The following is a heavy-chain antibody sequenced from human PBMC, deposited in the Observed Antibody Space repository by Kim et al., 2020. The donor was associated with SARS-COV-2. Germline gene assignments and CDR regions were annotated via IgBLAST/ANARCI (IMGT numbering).Heavy chain of an antibody. D-gene: IGHD5-18*01. CDR3: ARTPVQLWLNWFDP. Sequence: SETLSLTCAVSGGSISSSNWWSWVRQPPGKGLEWIGEIYHSGSTNYNPSLKSRVTISVDKSKNQFSLKLSSVTAADTAVYYCARTPVQLWLNWFDPWGPGTLVTVSS. CDR2: IYHSGST. CDR1: GGSISSSNW. J-gene: IGHJ5*02. V-gene: IGHV4-4*02.